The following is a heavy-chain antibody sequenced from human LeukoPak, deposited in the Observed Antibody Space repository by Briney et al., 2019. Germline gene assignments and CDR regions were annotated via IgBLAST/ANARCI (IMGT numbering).Heavy chain of an antibody. CDR2: IYTSGST. CDR1: GGSISSGSYY. D-gene: IGHD2-2*01. Sequence: KASETLSLTCTVSGGSISSGSYYWSWIRQPAGKGLEWIGRIYTSGSTNYNPSLKSRVTISVDTSKNQFSLKLSSVTAADTAVYYCARGVPAVEFDYWGQGTLVTVSS. CDR3: ARGVPAVEFDY. V-gene: IGHV4-61*02. J-gene: IGHJ4*02.